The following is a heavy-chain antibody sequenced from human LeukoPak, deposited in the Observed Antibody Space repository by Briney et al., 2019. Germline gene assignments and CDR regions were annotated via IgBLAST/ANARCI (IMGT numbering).Heavy chain of an antibody. CDR1: GFTFSGSA. D-gene: IGHD3-22*01. V-gene: IGHV3-73*01. CDR3: TRHPPNYYDSSGHDY. Sequence: GGSLRLSCAASGFTFSGSAMHWVRQASGKGLEWVGRIRSKVNSYATAYAASVKGRFTISRDDSKNTAYLQMNSLKTEDTAVYYCTRHPPNYYDSSGHDYWGQGTLVTVSS. J-gene: IGHJ4*02. CDR2: IRSKVNSYAT.